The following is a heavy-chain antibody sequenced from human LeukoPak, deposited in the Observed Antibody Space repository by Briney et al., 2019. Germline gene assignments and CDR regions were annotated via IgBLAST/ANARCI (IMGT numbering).Heavy chain of an antibody. Sequence: PGGSLRLSCAASGFTFSSYSMNWVRQAPGKGLEWVSSISSSSSYIYYADSVKGRFTISRDDAKNSLYLQMNSLRAEDTAVYYCARDGTYYYDSSRHTFWGQGTMVTVSS. CDR1: GFTFSSYS. D-gene: IGHD3-22*01. J-gene: IGHJ3*01. CDR2: ISSSSSYI. CDR3: ARDGTYYYDSSRHTF. V-gene: IGHV3-21*01.